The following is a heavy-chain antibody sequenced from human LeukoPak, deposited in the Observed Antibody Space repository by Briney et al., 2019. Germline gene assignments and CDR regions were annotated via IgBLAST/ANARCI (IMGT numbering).Heavy chain of an antibody. CDR1: GFTFSSYA. Sequence: PGGSLRLSCAASGFTFSSYAMSWVRQAPGKGLEWVSAISGSGGSTYYADSVKGRFTISRDNSKNTLYLQMNSLRAGDTAVYYCAKDGHYDILTGYYMGYYYGMDVWGQGTTVTVSS. CDR2: ISGSGGST. CDR3: AKDGHYDILTGYYMGYYYGMDV. D-gene: IGHD3-9*01. J-gene: IGHJ6*02. V-gene: IGHV3-23*01.